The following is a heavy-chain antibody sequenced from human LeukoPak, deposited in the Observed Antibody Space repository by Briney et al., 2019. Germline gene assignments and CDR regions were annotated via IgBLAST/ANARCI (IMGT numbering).Heavy chain of an antibody. CDR1: GFTFRSXX. Sequence: QSGGSLRLSCAASGFTFRSXXXXXXXXXXGXXXXXXXFXXXXXXNKYYADSXXGRXXXSRDXXXNTLYLQMNSLRAEDTAVYYCAKDMTVTKGYYYYMDVWGKGTTVTVSS. CDR3: AKDMTVTKGYYYYMDV. J-gene: IGHJ6*03. D-gene: IGHD4-17*01. CDR2: XXXXXXNK. V-gene: IGHV3-30*02.